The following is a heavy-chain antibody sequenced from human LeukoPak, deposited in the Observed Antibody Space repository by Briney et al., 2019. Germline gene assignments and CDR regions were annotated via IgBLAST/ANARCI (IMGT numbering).Heavy chain of an antibody. Sequence: SETLSLTCTVSGGSFSSYFWSWIRQPPGKGLEWIGYIYHSGSTNYNPSLKSRVTISVDTSKNQFSLKLSSVTAADTAVYYCARGTPRSSGYFHYYYYYMDVWGKGTTVTVSS. J-gene: IGHJ6*03. CDR1: GGSFSSYF. CDR3: ARGTPRSSGYFHYYYYYMDV. CDR2: IYHSGST. D-gene: IGHD3-22*01. V-gene: IGHV4-59*12.